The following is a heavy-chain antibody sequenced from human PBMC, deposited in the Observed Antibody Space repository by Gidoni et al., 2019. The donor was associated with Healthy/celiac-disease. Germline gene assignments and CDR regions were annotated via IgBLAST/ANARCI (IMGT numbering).Heavy chain of an antibody. Sequence: QVQLVESGGGLVKPGGSLRLSCAASGFTFSDYYMSWIRQAPGKGLEWVSYISSSGSTRYYADSVKGRFTISRDNAKNSLYLQMNSLRAEDTAVYYCARDAGLGYYDSSGYYYYYYGMDVWGQGTTVTVSS. CDR1: GFTFSDYY. D-gene: IGHD3-22*01. J-gene: IGHJ6*02. CDR2: ISSSGSTR. CDR3: ARDAGLGYYDSSGYYYYYYGMDV. V-gene: IGHV3-11*01.